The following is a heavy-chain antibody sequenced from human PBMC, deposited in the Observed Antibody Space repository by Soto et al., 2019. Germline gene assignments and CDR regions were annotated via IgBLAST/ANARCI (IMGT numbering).Heavy chain of an antibody. D-gene: IGHD7-27*01. CDR3: ARRWGRTFDY. V-gene: IGHV4-59*08. J-gene: IGHJ4*02. Sequence: ASETLSLTCTVSGGSISSYYWSWIRQPPGKGLEWIGYIYYSGSTNYNPSLKSRVTISVDTSKNQFSLKLSSVTAADTAVYYCARRWGRTFDYWGQGTLVPVSS. CDR2: IYYSGST. CDR1: GGSISSYY.